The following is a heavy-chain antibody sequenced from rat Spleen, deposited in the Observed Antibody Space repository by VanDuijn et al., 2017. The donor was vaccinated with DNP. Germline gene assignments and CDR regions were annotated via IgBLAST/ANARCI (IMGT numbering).Heavy chain of an antibody. CDR3: ARLTTLYVMDA. D-gene: IGHD1-4*01. V-gene: IGHV5-7*01. CDR1: GITFSDHN. J-gene: IGHJ4*01. Sequence: EVQLVESGGGLVQPGRSLKLSCAVSGITFSDHNMAWVRQAPKKGLEWVATISHDGSGTYYRDSVKGRFTISRDNAKNTQYLQMDSLRSEDTATYYCARLTTLYVMDAWGQGASVTVSS. CDR2: ISHDGSGT.